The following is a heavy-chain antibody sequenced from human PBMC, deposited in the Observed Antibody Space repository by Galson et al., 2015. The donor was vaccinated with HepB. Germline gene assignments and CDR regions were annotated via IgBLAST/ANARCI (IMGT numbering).Heavy chain of an antibody. CDR1: GYTFTGYY. Sequence: SVKVSCKASGYTFTGYYMHWVRQAPGQGLEWMGWINPNSGGTNYAQKFQGWVTMTRDTSISTAYMELSRLRSDDTAVYYCARDGFKWDIVLMGDPGYGMDVWGQGTTVTVSS. V-gene: IGHV1-2*04. CDR2: INPNSGGT. J-gene: IGHJ6*02. CDR3: ARDGFKWDIVLMGDPGYGMDV. D-gene: IGHD2-8*01.